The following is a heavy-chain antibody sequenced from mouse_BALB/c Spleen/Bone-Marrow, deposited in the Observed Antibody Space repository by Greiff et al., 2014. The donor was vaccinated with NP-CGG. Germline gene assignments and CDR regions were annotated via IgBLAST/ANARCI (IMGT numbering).Heavy chain of an antibody. CDR3: ARKGISTVIATAYYFDY. CDR1: GYTFTSYW. D-gene: IGHD2-4*01. V-gene: IGHV1S132*01. J-gene: IGHJ2*01. CDR2: IFPGTGTT. Sequence: VMLVESGAELVKPGASVKLSCMTSGYTFTSYWIQWVKQRPGQGLGWIGEIFPGTGTTYYNEKFKDKATLTIDTSSSTAYMQLSSLTSEDSAVYFCARKGISTVIATAYYFDYWGQGSTPTVSS.